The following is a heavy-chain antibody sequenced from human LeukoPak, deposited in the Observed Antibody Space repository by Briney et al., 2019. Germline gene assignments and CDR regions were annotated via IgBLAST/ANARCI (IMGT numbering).Heavy chain of an antibody. CDR2: IIPNSGGT. J-gene: IGHJ3*02. V-gene: IGHV1-2*02. CDR1: GYSFTGYY. Sequence: ASVKVSCRASGYSFTGYYMHWVRQAPGQGLEWMGWIIPNSGGTNYAQDFQDRVTMTGDTAASTAYMDLTRLTSDDTAIYYCARGREGYSYGYLDAFNIWGQGTMVIVSS. D-gene: IGHD5-18*01. CDR3: ARGREGYSYGYLDAFNI.